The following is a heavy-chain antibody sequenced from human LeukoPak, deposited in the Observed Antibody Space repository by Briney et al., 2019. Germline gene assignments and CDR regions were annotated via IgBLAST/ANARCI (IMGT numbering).Heavy chain of an antibody. CDR3: ARFKSGGFYYFDS. CDR2: LYSSGSA. D-gene: IGHD3-3*01. Sequence: SETLSLTCTVSGGSLTSTTYYQCSWIRQPPGRGLELIGSLYSSGSAKFNPSLTSRVTMSLDTSQNQFSLKLSSVTAEDSAMYHCARFKSGGFYYFDSWGQGILVIVSS. V-gene: IGHV4-61*01. CDR1: GGSLTSTTYY. J-gene: IGHJ4*02.